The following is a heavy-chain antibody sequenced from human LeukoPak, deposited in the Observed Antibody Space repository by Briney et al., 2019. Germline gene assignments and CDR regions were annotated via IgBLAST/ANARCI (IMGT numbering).Heavy chain of an antibody. J-gene: IGHJ4*02. CDR3: VRGTYGDYSFDF. D-gene: IGHD4-17*01. Sequence: GGSLRLSCAASGFTFSSYAMHWVRQAPGKGLEWVAVISYDGSNKYYADSVKGRFTISRDNSKNTLYLQMNSLRAEDTAVYYCVRGTYGDYSFDFWGQGTLVTVSS. V-gene: IGHV3-30*04. CDR1: GFTFSSYA. CDR2: ISYDGSNK.